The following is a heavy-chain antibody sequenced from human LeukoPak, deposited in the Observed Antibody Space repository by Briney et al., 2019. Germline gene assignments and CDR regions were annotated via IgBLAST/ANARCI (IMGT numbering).Heavy chain of an antibody. Sequence: SETLSLTCTVSGGSISSGGYYWSWIRQHPGKGLEWIGYIYYSGSTYYNPSLKSRVTISVDTSKNQFSLKLSSVTAADTAVYYCARVQVTAFEDLSGYLDYWGQGTLVTVSS. V-gene: IGHV4-31*03. CDR2: IYYSGST. D-gene: IGHD2-21*02. CDR1: GGSISSGGYY. CDR3: ARVQVTAFEDLSGYLDY. J-gene: IGHJ4*02.